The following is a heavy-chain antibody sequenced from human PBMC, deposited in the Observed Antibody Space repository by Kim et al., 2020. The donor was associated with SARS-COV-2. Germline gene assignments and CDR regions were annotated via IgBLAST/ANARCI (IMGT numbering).Heavy chain of an antibody. V-gene: IGHV5-10-1*01. CDR2: IDPSDSYT. CDR1: GYSFTSYW. D-gene: IGHD6-13*01. J-gene: IGHJ4*02. CDR3: ARHRGYSSSWYYFDY. Sequence: GESLKISCKGSGYSFTSYWISWVRQMPGKGLEWMGRIDPSDSYTNYSPSFQGHVTISADKSISTAYLQWSSLKASDTAMYYCARHRGYSSSWYYFDYWGQGTLVTVSS.